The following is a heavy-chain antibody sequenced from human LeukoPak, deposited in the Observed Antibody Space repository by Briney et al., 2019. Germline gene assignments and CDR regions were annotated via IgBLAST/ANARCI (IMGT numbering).Heavy chain of an antibody. CDR2: ISYSGNT. CDR1: GGSISSGNYY. Sequence: PSETLSLTCTVSGGSISSGNYYWNWIRQHPGKGLECIGFISYSGNTYYNPSLKSRVTISEDASKNQLSLRLTSVTAADTAVYYCAREKVTGDLYYFDSWGQGTLVTVSS. J-gene: IGHJ4*02. D-gene: IGHD7-27*01. V-gene: IGHV4-31*03. CDR3: AREKVTGDLYYFDS.